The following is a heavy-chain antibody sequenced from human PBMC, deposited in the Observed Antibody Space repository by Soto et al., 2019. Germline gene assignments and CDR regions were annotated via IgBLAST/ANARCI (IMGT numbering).Heavy chain of an antibody. J-gene: IGHJ4*02. CDR1: GGSISSGDYY. CDR2: IYHGGST. Sequence: QVQLQESGPGLVKPSQTLSLTSTVSGGSISSGDYYRSWSRQPPGRGLGWIGHIYHGGSTYSNPSRRSRVSISVDPSKTQCSLDLSPVTAADTAVYQCARVRTGDKVDYWGQEALVTVS. D-gene: IGHD7-27*01. V-gene: IGHV4-30-4*01. CDR3: ARVRTGDKVDY.